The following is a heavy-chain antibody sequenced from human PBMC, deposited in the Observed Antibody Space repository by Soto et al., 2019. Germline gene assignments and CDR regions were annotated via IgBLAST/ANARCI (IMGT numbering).Heavy chain of an antibody. Sequence: EVQLVESGGGLVQPGGSLRLSCAASGFTFSSYWMSWVRQAPGKGLEGVANIKQDGSEKYYVDSVKGRFTISRDNAKNSLFLQMNSLRAEDTAVYYCAREVVVAATRGRRYYYYGMDVRGQGTTVTVSS. V-gene: IGHV3-7*03. D-gene: IGHD2-15*01. CDR1: GFTFSSYW. CDR2: IKQDGSEK. CDR3: AREVVVAATRGRRYYYYGMDV. J-gene: IGHJ6*02.